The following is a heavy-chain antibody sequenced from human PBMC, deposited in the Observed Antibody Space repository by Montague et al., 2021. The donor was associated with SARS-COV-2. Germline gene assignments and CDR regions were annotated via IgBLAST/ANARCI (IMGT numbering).Heavy chain of an antibody. D-gene: IGHD3-10*01. V-gene: IGHV4-39*07. J-gene: IGHJ6*02. CDR2: MYYSGST. Sequence: SETLSLTCSVSGGSISSSNYYWGWIRQPPGKGLEWIGNMYYSGSTYYNPSLKSRVTISIDTSKNQFSLKLISVTAADTAVYYCARDDIVLQGVTKGMDVWGQGTTVTVPS. CDR3: ARDDIVLQGVTKGMDV. CDR1: GGSISSSNYY.